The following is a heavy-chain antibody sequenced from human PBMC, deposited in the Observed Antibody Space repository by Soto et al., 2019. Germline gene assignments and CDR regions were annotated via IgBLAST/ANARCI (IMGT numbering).Heavy chain of an antibody. J-gene: IGHJ4*02. V-gene: IGHV3-30*18. D-gene: IGHD6-19*01. CDR3: AKDRVFIAVAGPFDY. CDR2: ISYDGSNK. Sequence: GGSLRLSCAASGFTFSSYGMHWVRQAPGKGLEWVAVISYDGSNKYYADSVKGRFTISRDNSKNTLYLQMNSLRAEDTAVYYCAKDRVFIAVAGPFDYWGQGTLGTASS. CDR1: GFTFSSYG.